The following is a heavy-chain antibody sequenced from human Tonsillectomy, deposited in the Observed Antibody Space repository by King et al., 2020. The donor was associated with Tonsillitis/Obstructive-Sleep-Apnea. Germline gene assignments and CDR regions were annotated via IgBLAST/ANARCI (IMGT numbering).Heavy chain of an antibody. CDR3: AKDSGSSGYYPSNYYYMDV. Sequence: VQLVESGGGLVQPGGSLRLSCAASGFTFSIYAMTWVRQAPGKGLEWVSVISGSGGRTYYADSVKGRFTISRDNSKNTLYLQMNRLRVEDTAVYYCAKDSGSSGYYPSNYYYMDVWGKGTTVTVSS. CDR1: GFTFSIYA. D-gene: IGHD3-22*01. V-gene: IGHV3-23*04. J-gene: IGHJ6*03. CDR2: ISGSGGRT.